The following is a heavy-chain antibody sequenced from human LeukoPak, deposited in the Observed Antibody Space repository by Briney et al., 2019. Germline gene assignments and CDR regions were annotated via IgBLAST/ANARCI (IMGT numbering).Heavy chain of an antibody. V-gene: IGHV3-15*01. Sequence: GGSLRLSFAASGFTFSNAWMTWVRQAPGKGLEWVGRIKSKTDGGTTDYAAPVKGRFTISRDDSKNTLYLQMNSLKTEDTAVYYCTREAVTANGYFDIWGQRTLVTVSS. D-gene: IGHD2-21*02. CDR2: IKSKTDGGTT. J-gene: IGHJ4*02. CDR1: GFTFSNAW. CDR3: TREAVTANGYFDI.